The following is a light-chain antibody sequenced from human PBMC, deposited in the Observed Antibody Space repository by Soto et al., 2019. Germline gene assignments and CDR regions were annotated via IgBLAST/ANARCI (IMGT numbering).Light chain of an antibody. Sequence: QAVVTQEPSLTVSPGGTVTLTCALTTGAVTSDYYPNGLQRKPGQALRTLIYRTSNKHSWTPARFSGSLLGGKAALTLSGVQPEDQADYFCVLLYGGAWVFGGGTKLTVL. V-gene: IGLV7-43*01. CDR3: VLLYGGAWV. CDR1: TGAVTSDYY. J-gene: IGLJ3*02. CDR2: RTS.